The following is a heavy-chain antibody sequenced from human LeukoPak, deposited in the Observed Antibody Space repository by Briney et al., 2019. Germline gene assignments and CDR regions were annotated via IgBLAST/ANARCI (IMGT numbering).Heavy chain of an antibody. CDR1: GYTFTSYY. D-gene: IGHD6-13*01. V-gene: IGHV1-2*02. Sequence: GASVKVSCKASGYTFTSYYMHWVRQAPGQGLEWMGIINPNSGGTNYAQKFQGRVTMTRDTSISTAYMELSRLRSDDTAVYYCARTRGIAAQRPFDYWGQGTLVTVSS. CDR3: ARTRGIAAQRPFDY. J-gene: IGHJ4*02. CDR2: INPNSGGT.